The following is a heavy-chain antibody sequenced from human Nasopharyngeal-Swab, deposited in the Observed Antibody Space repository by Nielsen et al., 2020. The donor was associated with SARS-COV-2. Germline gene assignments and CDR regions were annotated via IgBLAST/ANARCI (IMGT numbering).Heavy chain of an antibody. CDR2: IYSGGST. CDR1: GFTVSSNY. CDR3: ARGFTGTYYYYYTDV. D-gene: IGHD3-9*01. Sequence: GESLKISCAASGFTVSSNYMSWVRQAPGKGLEWVSVIYSGGSTYYADSVKGRFTISRHNSKNTLYLQMNSLRAEDTAVYYCARGFTGTYYYYYTDVWGKGTTVTVSS. V-gene: IGHV3-53*04. J-gene: IGHJ6*03.